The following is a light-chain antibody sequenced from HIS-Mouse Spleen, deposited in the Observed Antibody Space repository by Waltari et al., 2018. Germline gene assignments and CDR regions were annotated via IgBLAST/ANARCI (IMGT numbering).Light chain of an antibody. J-gene: IGLJ2*01. Sequence: QSALTQPASVSGSPGESITISVTGTSSDVGGYNYVSWYQQHPGKAPKLMIYDVSNRPSGVSNRFSGSKSGNTASLTISGLQAEDEADYYCSSYTSSSTEVFGGGTKLTVL. CDR2: DVS. V-gene: IGLV2-14*03. CDR3: SSYTSSSTEV. CDR1: SSDVGGYNY.